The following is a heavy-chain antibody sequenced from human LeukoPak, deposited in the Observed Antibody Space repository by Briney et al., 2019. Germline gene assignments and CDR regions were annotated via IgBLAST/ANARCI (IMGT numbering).Heavy chain of an antibody. CDR1: GGSFSGYY. CDR2: INHSGST. V-gene: IGHV4-34*01. D-gene: IGHD6-13*01. J-gene: IGHJ5*02. Sequence: SETLSLTCAVYGGSFSGYYWSWIRQPPGKGLEWIGEINHSGSTNYNPSLKSRVTISVDTSKNQFSLKLSSVTAADTAVYYRARGKQPGYSSSWYNWFDPWGQGTLVTVSS. CDR3: ARGKQPGYSSSWYNWFDP.